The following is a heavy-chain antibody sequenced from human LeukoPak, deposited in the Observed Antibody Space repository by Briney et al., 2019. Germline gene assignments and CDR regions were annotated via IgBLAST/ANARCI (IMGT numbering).Heavy chain of an antibody. Sequence: SQTLSLTCAISGDTVSSNSATWNWIRQSPSRGLEWLGRTYHRSKWYTDYAVSVKSRITINPDTSKNQFSLQLNSVTPADTAVYYCARDQGFGELWFDPWGQGTLVTVSS. CDR1: GDTVSSNSAT. V-gene: IGHV6-1*01. CDR3: ARDQGFGELWFDP. D-gene: IGHD3-10*01. CDR2: TYHRSKWYT. J-gene: IGHJ5*02.